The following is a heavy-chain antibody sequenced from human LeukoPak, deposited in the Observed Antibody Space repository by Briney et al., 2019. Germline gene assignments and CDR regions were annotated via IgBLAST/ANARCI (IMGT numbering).Heavy chain of an antibody. J-gene: IGHJ5*02. V-gene: IGHV3-21*01. D-gene: IGHD3-22*01. Sequence: GGSLRLSCAASGFTFSSYRMNWVRQAPGKGLEWVSSISSSSSYIYYADSVKGRFTISRDNAKNSLYLQMNSLRAEDTAVYYCARDLYYDSSGYASFDPWGQGTLVTVSS. CDR2: ISSSSSYI. CDR3: ARDLYYDSSGYASFDP. CDR1: GFTFSSYR.